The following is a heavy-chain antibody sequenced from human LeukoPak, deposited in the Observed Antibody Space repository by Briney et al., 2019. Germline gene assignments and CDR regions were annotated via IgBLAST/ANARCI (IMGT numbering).Heavy chain of an antibody. CDR2: ISSSSTI. V-gene: IGHV3-48*04. CDR1: GFTFSSYS. J-gene: IGHJ6*03. D-gene: IGHD5-18*01. CDR3: AKGVEYSYYYYYYMDV. Sequence: PGGSLRLSCAASGFTFSSYSMNWVRQAPGKGLEWVSYISSSSTIYYADSVKGRFTISRDNAKNSLYLQMNSLRAEDTAVYYCAKGVEYSYYYYYYMDVWGKGTTVTVSS.